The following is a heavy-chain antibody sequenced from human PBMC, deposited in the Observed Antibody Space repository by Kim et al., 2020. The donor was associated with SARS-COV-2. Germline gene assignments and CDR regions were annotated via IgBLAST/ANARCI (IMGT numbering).Heavy chain of an antibody. V-gene: IGHV3-23*01. CDR1: GFTFSHLV. Sequence: GGSLRLSCAASGFTFSHLVMNWVRQAPGRGLEWVAAISGGGDFAHYADSVKGRFTISRDNSKNTLFLQMNNLRAGDTALYFCAKGLYYYYDGNGYYWTDWSQGTLVTFSA. CDR2: ISGGGDFA. D-gene: IGHD3-22*01. CDR3: AKGLYYYYDGNGYYWTD. J-gene: IGHJ4*02.